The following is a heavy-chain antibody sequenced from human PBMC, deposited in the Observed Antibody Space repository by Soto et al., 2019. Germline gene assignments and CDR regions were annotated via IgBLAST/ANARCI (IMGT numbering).Heavy chain of an antibody. CDR2: INHSGST. D-gene: IGHD3-22*01. CDR1: GGSFSGNY. V-gene: IGHV4-34*01. J-gene: IGHJ4*02. CDR3: ARGRGDYYVSSTYSPGPLWRS. Sequence: SETLSLTCVVYGGSFSGNYWSWIRQSPGKGLEWIGDINHSGSTNYNPSLKSRVTISVDTSKNQFSLKLRSVTAADTAVYYCARGRGDYYVSSTYSPGPLWRSWGQGTLATVSP.